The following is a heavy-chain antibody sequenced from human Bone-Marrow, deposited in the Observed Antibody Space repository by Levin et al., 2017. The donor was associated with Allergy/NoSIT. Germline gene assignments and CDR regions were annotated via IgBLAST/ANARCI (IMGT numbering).Heavy chain of an antibody. Sequence: GGSLRLSCAASGFTFSSYGMHWVRQAPGKGLEWVAVIWYDGSNKYYADSVKGRFTISRDNSKNTLYLQMNSLRAEDTAVYYCARYQLDCSSTSCYTFYGMDVWGQGTTVTVSS. D-gene: IGHD2-2*02. V-gene: IGHV3-33*01. CDR1: GFTFSSYG. CDR3: ARYQLDCSSTSCYTFYGMDV. J-gene: IGHJ6*02. CDR2: IWYDGSNK.